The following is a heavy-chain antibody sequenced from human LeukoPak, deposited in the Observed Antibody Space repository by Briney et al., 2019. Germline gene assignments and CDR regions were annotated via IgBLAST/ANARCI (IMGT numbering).Heavy chain of an antibody. J-gene: IGHJ4*02. Sequence: GGSLRLSCAASGFTFSSYAMHWVRQAPGKGLEWVSVIYSGGNTYYADFVKGRFTISRDTFKNSLFLQMTSLRAEDTALYFCVYGDFVRTVNYFDYWGQGTLVTVSS. CDR3: VYGDFVRTVNYFDY. D-gene: IGHD4-17*01. CDR1: GFTFSSYA. V-gene: IGHV3-66*01. CDR2: IYSGGNT.